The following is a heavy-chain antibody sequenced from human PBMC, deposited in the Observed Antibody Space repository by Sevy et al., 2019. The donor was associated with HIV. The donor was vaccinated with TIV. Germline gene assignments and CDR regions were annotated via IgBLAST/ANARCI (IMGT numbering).Heavy chain of an antibody. CDR3: AADRGEDYCSGNSCQRHYYYGLDV. CDR2: LDPEDGET. CDR1: GYRLIEVS. J-gene: IGHJ6*02. D-gene: IGHD2-15*01. V-gene: IGHV1-24*01. Sequence: ASVKVSCKVSGYRLIEVSMHWVRQAPGKGLEWMGHLDPEDGETIYAQNFQGRVTMNEDTSTDTAYMEVSSLRSEDTAVYYCAADRGEDYCSGNSCQRHYYYGLDVWGQGTTVTVSS.